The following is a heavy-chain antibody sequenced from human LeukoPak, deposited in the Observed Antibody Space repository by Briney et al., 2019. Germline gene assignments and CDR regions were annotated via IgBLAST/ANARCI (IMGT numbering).Heavy chain of an antibody. CDR2: ISYDGSNK. CDR3: ARDRINYDFWSGNNYYYGMDV. Sequence: GGSLRLSCAASGFTFDDYAMHWVRQAPGKGLEWVAVISYDGSNKYYADSVKGRFTISRDNSKNTLYLQMNSLRAEDTAVYYCARDRINYDFWSGNNYYYGMDVWGQGTTVTVFS. CDR1: GFTFDDYA. J-gene: IGHJ6*02. D-gene: IGHD3-3*01. V-gene: IGHV3-30-3*01.